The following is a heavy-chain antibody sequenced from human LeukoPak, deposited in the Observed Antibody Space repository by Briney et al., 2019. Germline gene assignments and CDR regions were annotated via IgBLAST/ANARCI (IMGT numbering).Heavy chain of an antibody. J-gene: IGHJ4*02. V-gene: IGHV4-34*01. CDR1: GGSFSGYY. D-gene: IGHD1-26*01. CDR2: INHSGST. CDR3: ARAGELLGLAADY. Sequence: SETLSLTCAVYGGSFSGYYWSWIRQPPGKGLEWIGEINHSGSTNYNPSLKSRVTISVDTSKNQFSLKLSSVTAADTAVYYCARAGELLGLAADYWGQGTLVTVSS.